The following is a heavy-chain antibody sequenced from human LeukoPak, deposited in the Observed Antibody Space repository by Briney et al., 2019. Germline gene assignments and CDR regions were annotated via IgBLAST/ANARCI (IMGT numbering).Heavy chain of an antibody. J-gene: IGHJ6*03. CDR3: ARHLRGRGYSGYDAYYYYYYMDV. Sequence: RGESLKISCKGSGYSFTSYWIGWVRQMPGKGLEWMGIIYPGDSDTRYSPSFQGQVTISADKSISTAYLQWSSLKASDTAMYYCARHLRGRGYSGYDAYYYYYYMDVWGKGTTVTVSS. CDR1: GYSFTSYW. V-gene: IGHV5-51*01. CDR2: IYPGDSDT. D-gene: IGHD5-12*01.